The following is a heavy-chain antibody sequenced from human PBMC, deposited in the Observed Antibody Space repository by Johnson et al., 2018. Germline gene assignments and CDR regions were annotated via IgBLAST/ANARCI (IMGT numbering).Heavy chain of an antibody. Sequence: QVQLVQSGGGGVQPGRSLRLSCAASGFIFSSYAMHWVRQAPGKGLEWVAIIAYDGSFKYYADSVKGRFSISRDNSKTTLYLQMNSLGVEDTAVYYRAKDGGAATAPEHDDAFDIWGQGTLVTVSS. CDR1: GFIFSSYA. D-gene: IGHD3-16*01. V-gene: IGHV3-30*18. J-gene: IGHJ3*02. CDR3: AKDGGAATAPEHDDAFDI. CDR2: IAYDGSFK.